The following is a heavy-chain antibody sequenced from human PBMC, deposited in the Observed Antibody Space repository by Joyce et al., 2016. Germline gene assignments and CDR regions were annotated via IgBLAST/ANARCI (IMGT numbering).Heavy chain of an antibody. CDR2: IIPLSGTS. J-gene: IGHJ4*02. CDR1: GGSFNRYT. CDR3: ARGGGAPGTAARLDY. Sequence: QVQLVQSGAEVKKPGSSVKVSCKASGGSFNRYTINWVRQAPGQGLEWMGGIIPLSGTSNDAKKFQDRVTITADGLTSTVYMELFSLRSDDTAVYFCARGGGAPGTAARLDYWGQGTLVIVSS. V-gene: IGHV1-69*01. D-gene: IGHD1-7*01.